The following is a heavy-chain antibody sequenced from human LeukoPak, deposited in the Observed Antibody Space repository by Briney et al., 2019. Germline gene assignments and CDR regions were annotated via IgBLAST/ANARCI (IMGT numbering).Heavy chain of an antibody. CDR1: GGTFSSYA. CDR3: ARGKLGYYYYHMDA. D-gene: IGHD3-3*02. CDR2: IIPIFGTA. Sequence: SVKVSCKASGGTFSSYAISWVRQAPGQGLEWMGGIIPIFGTANYAQKFQGRVTITADESTSTAYMELSSLRSEDTAVYYCARGKLGYYYYHMDAWGKGTTVTVSS. J-gene: IGHJ6*03. V-gene: IGHV1-69*01.